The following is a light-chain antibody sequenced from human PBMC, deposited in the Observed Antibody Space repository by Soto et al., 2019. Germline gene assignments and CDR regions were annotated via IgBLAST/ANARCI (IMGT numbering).Light chain of an antibody. Sequence: EIVLTQSPATLSLSPGERATLSGRARQSVSSYLAWYQQNPGQAPRLLIYDASNRATGIPARFSGSVSGTDFTLTISSLETEYVAVYHCQQRSNWPSTFGPGTKVDIK. V-gene: IGKV3-11*01. CDR2: DAS. CDR3: QQRSNWPST. CDR1: QSVSSY. J-gene: IGKJ3*01.